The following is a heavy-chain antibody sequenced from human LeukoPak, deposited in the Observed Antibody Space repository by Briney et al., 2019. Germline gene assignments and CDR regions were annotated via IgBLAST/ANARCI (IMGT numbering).Heavy chain of an antibody. V-gene: IGHV1-2*02. J-gene: IGHJ4*02. CDR2: INPNSGGT. CDR1: GYTFTGFY. CDR3: ARGLGLGY. Sequence: ASVKVSCKASGYTFTGFYIHWVRQAPGQGLEWMGWINPNSGGTNFAQKFQGRVTITRNTSISTAYMELSSLRSEDTAVYYCARGLGLGYWGQGTLVTVSS.